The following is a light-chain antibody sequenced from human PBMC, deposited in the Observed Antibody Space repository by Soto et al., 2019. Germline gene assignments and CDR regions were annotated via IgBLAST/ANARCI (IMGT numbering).Light chain of an antibody. CDR2: GAS. CDR3: QQYGGSPLT. V-gene: IGKV3-20*01. Sequence: EIVLTQSPGTLSLSPGERATLSCRASQSLSSSYLAWYQQKPGQAPRLLIYGASSRATGIPDRFSGSGSGTDFTLTISRLEPEDLAVYYCQQYGGSPLTFGGGTKVEIK. CDR1: QSLSSSY. J-gene: IGKJ4*01.